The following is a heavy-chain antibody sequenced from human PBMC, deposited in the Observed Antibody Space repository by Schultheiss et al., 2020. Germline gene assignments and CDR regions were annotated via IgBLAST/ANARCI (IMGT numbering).Heavy chain of an antibody. CDR1: GYTFTSYD. CDR3: ARLRVIEFVDAFDI. Sequence: AAVKVAFKASGYTFTSYDINWVRQATGQGLEWMGWMNPNSGNTGYAQKFQGRVTMTRNTSISTAYMELSSLRAEDTAVYYCARLRVIEFVDAFDIWGQGTMVTVSS. J-gene: IGHJ3*02. CDR2: MNPNSGNT. V-gene: IGHV1-8*01. D-gene: IGHD2/OR15-2a*01.